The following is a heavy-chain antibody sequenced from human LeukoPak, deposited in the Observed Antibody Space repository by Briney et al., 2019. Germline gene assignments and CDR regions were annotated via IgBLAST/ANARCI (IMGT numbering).Heavy chain of an antibody. Sequence: GEPLKISCKGSGYSFTSYWIGWVRQMPGKGVEWMGIIYPGDSDTRYSPSFQGQVTISADKSISTAYLQWSSLKASDTAMYYCARFFETYCSGGSCYYAFDIWGQGTMVTVSS. CDR3: ARFFETYCSGGSCYYAFDI. D-gene: IGHD2-15*01. V-gene: IGHV5-51*01. CDR2: IYPGDSDT. CDR1: GYSFTSYW. J-gene: IGHJ3*02.